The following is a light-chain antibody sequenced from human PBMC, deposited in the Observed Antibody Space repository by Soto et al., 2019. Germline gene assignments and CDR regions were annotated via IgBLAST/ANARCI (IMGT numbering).Light chain of an antibody. Sequence: EIVLTQSPGTLSLSPGERATLSCRASQSVSSDLAWYQHKPGQAPRLLIYGASRRATGIPDRFSGSWSGPDFTLTVSRLEPEDFAVYYCQQYGNPPLTFGGGTKVQIK. J-gene: IGKJ4*01. CDR3: QQYGNPPLT. V-gene: IGKV3-20*01. CDR1: QSVSSD. CDR2: GAS.